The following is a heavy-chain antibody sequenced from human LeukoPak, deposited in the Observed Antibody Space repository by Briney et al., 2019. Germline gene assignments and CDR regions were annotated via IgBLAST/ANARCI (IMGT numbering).Heavy chain of an antibody. V-gene: IGHV3-74*01. D-gene: IGHD4-17*01. CDR2: IDTDGRTT. Sequence: GGSLRPSCAASGFTFSNYWMHWVRQAPGKGLVWVSRIDTDGRTTSYADSVKGRFTISRDNAKNTLYLQLNSLRAEDTAVYYCARDVDYGDVKGSYWGQGTLVTVSS. CDR1: GFTFSNYW. CDR3: ARDVDYGDVKGSY. J-gene: IGHJ4*02.